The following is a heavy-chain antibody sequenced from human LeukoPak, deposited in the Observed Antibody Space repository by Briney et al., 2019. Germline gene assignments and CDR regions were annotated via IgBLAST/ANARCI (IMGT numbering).Heavy chain of an antibody. J-gene: IGHJ4*02. CDR1: GFTFSSYA. CDR3: AKDLHIVVVTALDY. CDR2: ISGSGGST. Sequence: QAGGSLRLSYAASGFTFSSYAMSWVRQAPGKGLEWVSAISGSGGSTYYADSVKGRFTISRDNSKNTLYLQMNSLRAEDTAVYYCAKDLHIVVVTALDYWGQGTLVTVSS. D-gene: IGHD2-21*02. V-gene: IGHV3-23*01.